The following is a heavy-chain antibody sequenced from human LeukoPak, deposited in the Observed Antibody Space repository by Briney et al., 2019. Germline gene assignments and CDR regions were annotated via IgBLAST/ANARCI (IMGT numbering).Heavy chain of an antibody. CDR2: IYPGDSDT. J-gene: IGHJ3*02. D-gene: IGHD1-26*01. Sequence: PGESLKISCKGSGYSFTSYWIGWVRQMPGKGLEWMGIIYPGDSDTRYSPSFQGQVTISADKSISTAYLQWSSLKASDTAMYYCARGVNGGSYYSYAFDIWGQGTMVTVSS. CDR1: GYSFTSYW. V-gene: IGHV5-51*01. CDR3: ARGVNGGSYYSYAFDI.